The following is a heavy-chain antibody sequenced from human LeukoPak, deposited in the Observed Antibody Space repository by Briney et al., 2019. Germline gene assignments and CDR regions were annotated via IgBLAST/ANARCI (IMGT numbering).Heavy chain of an antibody. J-gene: IGHJ4*02. Sequence: ASVKVSCKASGYTFTSYDINWVRQATGQGLEWMGWMNPNSGNTGYAQKPQGRVTMTTDTSTSTAYMELRSLRSDDTAVYYCARVATKTTVTTDYWGQGTLVTVSS. CDR2: MNPNSGNT. D-gene: IGHD4-17*01. CDR3: ARVATKTTVTTDY. CDR1: GYTFTSYD. V-gene: IGHV1-8*01.